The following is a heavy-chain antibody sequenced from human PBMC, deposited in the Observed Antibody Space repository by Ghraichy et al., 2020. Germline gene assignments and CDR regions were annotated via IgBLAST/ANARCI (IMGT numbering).Heavy chain of an antibody. Sequence: SETLSLTCTVSGGSISSYYWSWIRQPPGKGLEWIGYIYYSGSTNYNPSLKSRVTISVDTSKNQFSLKLSSVTAADTAVYYCARGGGSPGAFDIWGQGTMVTVSS. V-gene: IGHV4-59*01. CDR3: ARGGGSPGAFDI. CDR1: GGSISSYY. CDR2: IYYSGST. D-gene: IGHD3-16*01. J-gene: IGHJ3*02.